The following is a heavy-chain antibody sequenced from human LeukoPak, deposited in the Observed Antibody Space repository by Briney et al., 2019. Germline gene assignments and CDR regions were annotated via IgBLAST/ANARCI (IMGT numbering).Heavy chain of an antibody. CDR1: GGSISNYY. CDR2: IYISGST. V-gene: IGHV4-4*07. Sequence: PSETLSLTCTVSGGSISNYYWSWIRQPAGKGLEWLGRIYISGSTNYNPSLKSRVTISVDKSKNQFSLKLNSVTAADTAVYYCARPYSSGWYNSGLFDYWGQGTLVTVSS. D-gene: IGHD6-19*01. CDR3: ARPYSSGWYNSGLFDY. J-gene: IGHJ4*02.